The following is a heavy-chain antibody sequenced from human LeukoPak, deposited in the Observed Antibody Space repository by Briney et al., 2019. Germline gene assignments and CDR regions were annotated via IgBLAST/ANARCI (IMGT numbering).Heavy chain of an antibody. CDR1: RFTFSSYG. Sequence: GGSLRLSCAASRFTFSSYGMHWVRQAPGKGLEWVAYIQYDGSNEQYADSVKGRFSISRDSSKNILYLQMNSLRAEDTAVYYCARRYRLWFGEFSMAFDIWGQGTMVTVSS. J-gene: IGHJ3*02. CDR2: IQYDGSNE. D-gene: IGHD3-10*01. CDR3: ARRYRLWFGEFSMAFDI. V-gene: IGHV3-30*12.